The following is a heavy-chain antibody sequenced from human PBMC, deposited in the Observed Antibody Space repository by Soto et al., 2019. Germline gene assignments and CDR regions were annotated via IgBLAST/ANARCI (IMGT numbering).Heavy chain of an antibody. V-gene: IGHV3-21*01. CDR2: ITSGSSFI. Sequence: GGSLRLSCAASGFTFSSYSMNWVRQAPGKGLEWVSSITSGSSFIYYADSLKGRFTISRDNAKNSLYLQMNSLRAEDTAVYYCARDKGTYGDSNFDCWGQGTLVTVSS. J-gene: IGHJ4*02. D-gene: IGHD4-17*01. CDR3: ARDKGTYGDSNFDC. CDR1: GFTFSSYS.